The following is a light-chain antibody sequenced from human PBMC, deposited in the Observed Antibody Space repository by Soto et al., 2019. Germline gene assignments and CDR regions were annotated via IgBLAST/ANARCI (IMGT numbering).Light chain of an antibody. V-gene: IGLV2-14*01. J-gene: IGLJ1*01. CDR3: ISYTCSSNSE. CDR2: DVS. CDR1: SSDVGGDNY. Sequence: LTKPSSVAGSPGQSITVACTGTSSDVGGDNYVSWYQQHPGKAPKVMIYDVSNRPSGVPNRFSGSKPGNTASLTISELQSEDEADYYSISYTCSSNSEFGSGTK.